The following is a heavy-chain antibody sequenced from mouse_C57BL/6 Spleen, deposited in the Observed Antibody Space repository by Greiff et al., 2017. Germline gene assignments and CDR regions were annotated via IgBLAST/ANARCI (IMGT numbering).Heavy chain of an antibody. V-gene: IGHV1-39*01. CDR1: GYSFTDYN. CDR3: ARGNYYGSSYWFAY. J-gene: IGHJ3*01. D-gene: IGHD1-1*01. Sequence: VQLKQSGPELVKPGASVKISCKASGYSFTDYNMNWVKQSNGKSLEWIGGINPNYGTTSYNQKFKGKATLTVAQSSSTAYMQLNSLTSEDSAVYYGARGNYYGSSYWFAYWGQGTLVTVSA. CDR2: INPNYGTT.